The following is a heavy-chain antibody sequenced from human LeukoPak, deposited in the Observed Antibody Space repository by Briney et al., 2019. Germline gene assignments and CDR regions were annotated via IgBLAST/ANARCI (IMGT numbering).Heavy chain of an antibody. V-gene: IGHV4-59*08. J-gene: IGHJ4*02. CDR2: IYYSGST. CDR1: GGSISSYY. D-gene: IGHD3-22*01. Sequence: SETLSRTCTVSGGSISSYYWSWIRQPPGKGLEWIGYIYYSGSTNYNPSLKSRVTISVDTSKNQFSLKLSSVTAADTAVYYCARHYYYDSALLDYWGQGTLVTVSS. CDR3: ARHYYYDSALLDY.